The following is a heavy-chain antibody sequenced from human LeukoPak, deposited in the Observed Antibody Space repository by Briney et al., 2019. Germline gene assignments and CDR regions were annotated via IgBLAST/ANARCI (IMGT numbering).Heavy chain of an antibody. CDR2: IIPILGIA. D-gene: IGHD6-13*01. J-gene: IGHJ4*02. V-gene: IGHV1-69*04. CDR3: ASQRTEAAAGRDFDY. Sequence: SVKVSCKASGGTFSSYAISWVRQAPGQGLEWMGRIIPILGIANYAQKFQGRVTITADKSTSTAYMELSSLRSEDTAVYYCASQRTEAAAGRDFDYWGQGTLVTVSS. CDR1: GGTFSSYA.